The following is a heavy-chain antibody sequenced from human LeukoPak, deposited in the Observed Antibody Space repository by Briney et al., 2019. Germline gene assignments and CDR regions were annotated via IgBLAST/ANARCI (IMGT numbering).Heavy chain of an antibody. J-gene: IGHJ4*02. CDR3: ARGPTYQPIDF. CDR1: GGSISSSNYY. Sequence: SETLSFTCTVSGGSISSSNYYWGWIRQPPGKGLEWIASIHYSETTYYNPSLKSRVTISVDTSKNHFSLKLSSVTAADTAVYYCARGPTYQPIDFWGQGTLVTVSS. V-gene: IGHV4-39*02. D-gene: IGHD2-2*01. CDR2: IHYSETT.